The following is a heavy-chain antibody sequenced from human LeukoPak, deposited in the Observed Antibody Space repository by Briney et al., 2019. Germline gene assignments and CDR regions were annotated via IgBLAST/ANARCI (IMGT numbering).Heavy chain of an antibody. CDR2: IYPGDSDT. Sequence: GESLKISCKGSGYSFTSYWIGWVRQMPGKGLEWMGIIYPGDSDTRYSPSFQGQVTISADKSISTAYLQWSSLKASDTAMYYCARLSGDYYDSSGYYSLFDYWGQGTLVTVSS. CDR1: GYSFTSYW. CDR3: ARLSGDYYDSSGYYSLFDY. V-gene: IGHV5-51*01. D-gene: IGHD3-22*01. J-gene: IGHJ4*02.